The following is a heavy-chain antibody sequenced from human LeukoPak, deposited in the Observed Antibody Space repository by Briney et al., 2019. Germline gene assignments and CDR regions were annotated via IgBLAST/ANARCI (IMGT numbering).Heavy chain of an antibody. J-gene: IGHJ4*02. CDR2: IKEDGSEK. V-gene: IGHV3-7*01. D-gene: IGHD6-19*01. Sequence: PGGSLRLSCAASGFDFSLYWMTWVRQAPGKGLEWVANIKEDGSEKYYVESVKGRFTISRDNAKKSPSLQMNSLRAEDTAVYYCARRVVYSSGWFDYWGQGTLVTVSS. CDR3: ARRVVYSSGWFDY. CDR1: GFDFSLYW.